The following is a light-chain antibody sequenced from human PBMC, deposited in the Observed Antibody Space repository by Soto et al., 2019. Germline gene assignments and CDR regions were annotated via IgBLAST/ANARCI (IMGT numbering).Light chain of an antibody. CDR2: DAS. CDR3: QQYNNWPPVT. CDR1: QSISSW. J-gene: IGKJ3*01. Sequence: DSQMTQSPSTLCASVGDRVTITCRASQSISSWLAWYQQKPGKAPKLLIYDASSLESGVPSRFSGSGSGTEFTLTISSLQSEDFAVYFCQQYNNWPPVTFGPGTKVDIK. V-gene: IGKV1-5*01.